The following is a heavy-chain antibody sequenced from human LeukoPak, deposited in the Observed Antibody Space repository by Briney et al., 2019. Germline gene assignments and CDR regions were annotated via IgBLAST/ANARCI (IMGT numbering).Heavy chain of an antibody. J-gene: IGHJ5*02. CDR3: ARGYSSSWNWFDP. Sequence: SETLSLTCTVSGGSISSYYWSCIRQPPGKGLEWIGYIYYSGSTNYNPSLKSRVTISVDTSKNQFSLKLSSVTAADTAVYYCARGYSSSWNWFDPWGQGTLVTVSS. CDR2: IYYSGST. D-gene: IGHD6-13*01. CDR1: GGSISSYY. V-gene: IGHV4-59*01.